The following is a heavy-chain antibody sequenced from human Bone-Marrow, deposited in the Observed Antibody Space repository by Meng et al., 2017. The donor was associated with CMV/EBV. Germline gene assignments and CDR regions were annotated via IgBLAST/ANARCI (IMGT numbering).Heavy chain of an antibody. J-gene: IGHJ3*02. D-gene: IGHD1-26*01. CDR1: GYTFTSYG. CDR2: ISAYNGIT. V-gene: IGHV1-18*01. Sequence: ASVKVSCKASGYTFTSYGISWVRQAPGQGLEWMGWISAYNGITNYAQKLQGRATMTTDTSTSTAYMELRSLRSDDTAVYYCARDFRTYPGGSYGGDAFDIWGQGTMVTVSS. CDR3: ARDFRTYPGGSYGGDAFDI.